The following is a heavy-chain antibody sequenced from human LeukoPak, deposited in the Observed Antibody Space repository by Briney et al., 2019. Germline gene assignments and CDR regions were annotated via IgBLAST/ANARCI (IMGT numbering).Heavy chain of an antibody. CDR3: ATAQAGSNYEPFDY. CDR1: GFTSGNAW. Sequence: GGSLRLSCAASGFTSGNAWMSWVRQAPGKGLEWVGRIKTKTEGETTDYAAPVKGRFTVSRDDPKNTLYLQMNSLKTEDTAVYYCATAQAGSNYEPFDYWRQGTLVTVSS. J-gene: IGHJ4*02. V-gene: IGHV3-15*01. CDR2: IKTKTEGETT. D-gene: IGHD1-26*01.